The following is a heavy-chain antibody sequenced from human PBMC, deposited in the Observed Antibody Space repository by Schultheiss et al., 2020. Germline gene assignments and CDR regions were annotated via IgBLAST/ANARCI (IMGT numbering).Heavy chain of an antibody. J-gene: IGHJ6*02. V-gene: IGHV4-31*03. Sequence: SETLSLTCTVSGGSISSGGYYWSWIRQHPGKGLEWIGYIYYSGSTYYNPSLKSRVTISVDTSKNQFSLKLSSVTAADTAVYYCARHPVENYDFWSGFIYYYGMDVWGQGTTVTGS. CDR1: GGSISSGGYY. D-gene: IGHD3-3*01. CDR2: IYYSGST. CDR3: ARHPVENYDFWSGFIYYYGMDV.